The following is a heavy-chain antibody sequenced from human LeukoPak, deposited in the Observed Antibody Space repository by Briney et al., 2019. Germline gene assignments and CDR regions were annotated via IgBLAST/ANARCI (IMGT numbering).Heavy chain of an antibody. D-gene: IGHD4-17*01. CDR1: GFTFDDYA. J-gene: IGHJ4*02. CDR2: ISWNSGSI. V-gene: IGHV3-9*01. CDR3: AKRHDYGGYGGGLDFDY. Sequence: GGSLRLSCAASGFTFDDYAMHWVRQAPGKGLEWVSSISWNSGSIGYADSVKGRFTISRDNAKNSLYLQMNSLRAEDTALYYCAKRHDYGGYGGGLDFDYWGQGTLVTVSS.